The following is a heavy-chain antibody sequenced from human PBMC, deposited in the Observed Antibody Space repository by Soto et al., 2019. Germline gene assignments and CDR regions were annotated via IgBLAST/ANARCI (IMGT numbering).Heavy chain of an antibody. CDR2: TSYDGSDK. Sequence: QVQLVESGGGVVQPGASLRVSCVGSGFTFRSYVIHWVRQAPGKGLEWVALTSYDGSDKYYGDSVRGRFTISGDNYRNTVDLQMDSLRLEDTALYYCARWGTTGGLDVWGQGTLVSVSS. J-gene: IGHJ1*01. V-gene: IGHV3-30*19. CDR3: ARWGTTGGLDV. D-gene: IGHD3-16*01. CDR1: GFTFRSYV.